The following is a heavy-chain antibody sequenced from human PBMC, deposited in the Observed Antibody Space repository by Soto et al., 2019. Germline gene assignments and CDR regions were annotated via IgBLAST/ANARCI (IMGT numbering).Heavy chain of an antibody. CDR1: GASISGFY. V-gene: IGHV4-4*07. CDR3: VRDGTKTLRDWFDP. J-gene: IGHJ5*02. CDR2: IYATGTT. D-gene: IGHD1-1*01. Sequence: PSETLSLTCTVSGASISGFYWSWIRKSAGKGLEWIGRIYATGTTDYNPSLKSRVMMSVDTSKKQFSLKLRSVTAADTAVYYCVRDGTKTLRDWFDPWGQGISVTVTS.